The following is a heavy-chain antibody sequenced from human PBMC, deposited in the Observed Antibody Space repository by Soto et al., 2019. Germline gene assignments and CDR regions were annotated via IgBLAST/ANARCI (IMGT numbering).Heavy chain of an antibody. J-gene: IGHJ6*02. CDR1: GFTFSSYS. CDR3: ARARLAVGAAYYHYYGMDV. Sequence: EVQLVESGGGLVKPGGSLRLSCAASGFTFSSYSMNWVRQAPGKGLEWVSSISSSSSYIYYADSVKDSFTISRDNAKNSLYLQMNSLRAEATAVYYCARARLAVGAAYYHYYGMDVWGHGTTVTVSS. CDR2: ISSSSSYI. V-gene: IGHV3-21*01. D-gene: IGHD2-15*01.